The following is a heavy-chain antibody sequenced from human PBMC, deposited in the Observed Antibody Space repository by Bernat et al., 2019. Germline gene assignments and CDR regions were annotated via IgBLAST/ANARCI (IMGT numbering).Heavy chain of an antibody. CDR1: GFTFGDYA. D-gene: IGHD2-8*02. V-gene: IGHV3-49*05. CDR3: TRDPFAGGRQKWFDP. Sequence: EVKLVESGGGLVKPGQSLRLSCTGSGFTFGDYAVTWFRQVPGEGLEWVGFIRAQAYGATVEYAASVKDRFIISRDDSKSIAFLQMNSLKTDDTAVYYCTRDPFAGGRQKWFDPWGQGTLVTVSS. CDR2: IRAQAYGATV. J-gene: IGHJ5*02.